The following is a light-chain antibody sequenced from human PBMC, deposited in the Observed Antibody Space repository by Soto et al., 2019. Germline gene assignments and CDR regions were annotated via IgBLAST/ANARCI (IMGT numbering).Light chain of an antibody. CDR3: QQYGSSGT. V-gene: IGKV3-20*01. J-gene: IGKJ1*01. Sequence: EIVLTQSPGTLSLSPGERATLSCRASQSVSSSYLAWYQQQPGPAPRLLIYSVSNRATVIPDRFSGSGSGTDFTLTISRLEPEDFAVYYCQQYGSSGTFGQGTKVDI. CDR2: SVS. CDR1: QSVSSSY.